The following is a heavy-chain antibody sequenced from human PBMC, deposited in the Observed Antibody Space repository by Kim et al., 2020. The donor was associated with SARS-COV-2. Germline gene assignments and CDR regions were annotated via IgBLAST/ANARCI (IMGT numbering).Heavy chain of an antibody. J-gene: IGHJ4*02. CDR2: ST. Sequence: STSYAAPVKCRFTISRDNSKSTLYLQWNSRRAEDTAVYYCAREMAYYFDYWGQGTLVTVSS. CDR3: AREMAYYFDY. D-gene: IGHD5-12*01. V-gene: IGHV3-66*01.